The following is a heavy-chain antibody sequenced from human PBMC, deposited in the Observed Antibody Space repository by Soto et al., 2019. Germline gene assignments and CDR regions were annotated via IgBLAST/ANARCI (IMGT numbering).Heavy chain of an antibody. CDR3: ARGGYYDSSGYYLADY. Sequence: QVQLVESGGGVVQPGRSLRLSCAAYGCTFSSYAMHWVRQAPGKGLEWVAVISYDGSNKYYADSVKGRFTISRDNSKNTLYLQMNSLRAEDTAVYYCARGGYYDSSGYYLADYWGQGTLVTDSS. CDR1: GCTFSSYA. J-gene: IGHJ4*02. CDR2: ISYDGSNK. V-gene: IGHV3-30-3*01. D-gene: IGHD3-22*01.